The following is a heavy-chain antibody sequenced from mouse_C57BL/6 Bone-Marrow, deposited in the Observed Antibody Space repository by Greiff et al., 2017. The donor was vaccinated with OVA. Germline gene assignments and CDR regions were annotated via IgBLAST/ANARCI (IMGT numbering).Heavy chain of an antibody. V-gene: IGHV1-42*01. J-gene: IGHJ4*01. CDR2: INPSTGGT. CDR3: ARPTVVPSYAMDY. Sequence: VHVKQSGPELVKPGASVKISCKASGYSFTGYYMNWVKQSPEKSLEWIGEINPSTGGTTYNQKFKAKATLTVDKSSSTAYMQLKSLTSEDSAVYYCARPTVVPSYAMDYWGQGTSVTVSS. D-gene: IGHD1-1*01. CDR1: GYSFTGYY.